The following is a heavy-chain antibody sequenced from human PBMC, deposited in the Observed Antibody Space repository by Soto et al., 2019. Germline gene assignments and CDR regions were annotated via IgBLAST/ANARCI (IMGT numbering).Heavy chain of an antibody. V-gene: IGHV1-8*01. D-gene: IGHD3-9*01. CDR1: GYTFTSYD. CDR3: ARGVFSRYYYYGMDV. CDR2: MNPNSGNT. Sequence: QVQLVQSGAEVKKPGASVKVSCKASGYTFTSYDINWVRQATGQGLEWMGWMNPNSGNTGYAQKFQGRVTMTRNTSISTAYLELSSLRSEATAVYYCARGVFSRYYYYGMDVWGQGTTVTVSS. J-gene: IGHJ6*02.